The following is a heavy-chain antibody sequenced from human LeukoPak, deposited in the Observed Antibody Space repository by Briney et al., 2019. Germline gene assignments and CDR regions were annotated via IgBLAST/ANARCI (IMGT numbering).Heavy chain of an antibody. J-gene: IGHJ6*03. V-gene: IGHV4-4*07. D-gene: IGHD3-3*01. CDR1: GGSISGYY. Sequence: KASETLSLTCTVSGGSISGYYWSWIRQPAGRGLEWIGRIYTSGSTNYNPSLKSRVTMSVDTSKNQFSLRLSSVTAADTAVYYCARVVVFGVVSSDYYYYYMDVWGKGTTVTVSS. CDR3: ARVVVFGVVSSDYYYYYMDV. CDR2: IYTSGST.